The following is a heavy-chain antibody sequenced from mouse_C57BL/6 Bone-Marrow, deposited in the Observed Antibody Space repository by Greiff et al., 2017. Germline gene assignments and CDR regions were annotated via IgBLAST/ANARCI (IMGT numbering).Heavy chain of an antibody. Sequence: EVQLQESVAELVRPGASVKLSCTASGFNIKNTYMHWVKQRPEQGLEWIGRIDPANGNTKYAPKFQGKATITADTSSNTAYLRLSSLTSEDTAIYYCAYDFGSSWYLNVWGTGTTVTVSS. V-gene: IGHV14-3*01. CDR3: AYDFGSSWYLNV. J-gene: IGHJ1*03. CDR2: IDPANGNT. CDR1: GFNIKNTY. D-gene: IGHD1-1*01.